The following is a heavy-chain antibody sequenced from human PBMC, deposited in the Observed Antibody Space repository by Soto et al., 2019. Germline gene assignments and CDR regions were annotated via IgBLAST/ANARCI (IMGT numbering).Heavy chain of an antibody. CDR3: ESLGTKVSALES. CDR1: VGSISSSNW. J-gene: IGHJ4*02. D-gene: IGHD4-4*01. V-gene: IGHV4-4*02. Sequence: PSETLSLTCVVSVGSISSSNWWRWVRQPSGRGLEWIGEIHHSGSTNYNPSLKSRVTISVDKSKNQFSLKLSSVTAADTAVYHCESLGTKVSALESWGPGTLVSVSS. CDR2: IHHSGST.